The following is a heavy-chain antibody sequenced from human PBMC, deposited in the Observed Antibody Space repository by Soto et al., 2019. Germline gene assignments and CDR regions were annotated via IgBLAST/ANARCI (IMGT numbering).Heavy chain of an antibody. CDR2: IYYSGST. CDR3: ARGRGRYYYYGMDV. D-gene: IGHD1-26*01. Sequence: SETLSLTCTVSGGSISRYYWNWIRQPPGKGLEWIGYIYYSGSTYYNPSLKSRVTISVDTSKNQFSLKLSSVTAAVSAVYYCARGRGRYYYYGMDVWGQGTTVTVSS. CDR1: GGSISRYY. J-gene: IGHJ6*02. V-gene: IGHV4-59*06.